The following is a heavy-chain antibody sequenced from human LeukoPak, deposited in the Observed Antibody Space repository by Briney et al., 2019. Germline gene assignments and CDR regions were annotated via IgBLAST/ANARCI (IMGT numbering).Heavy chain of an antibody. Sequence: GGSLRLSCAASGFTFSSYAMSWVCQAPGKGLEWVSAISGSGGSTYYADSVKGRFTISRDNSKNTLYLQMNSLRAEDTAVYYCARDLRVGARGLSDYWGQGTLVTVSS. CDR3: ARDLRVGARGLSDY. CDR1: GFTFSSYA. CDR2: ISGSGGST. J-gene: IGHJ4*02. D-gene: IGHD1-26*01. V-gene: IGHV3-23*01.